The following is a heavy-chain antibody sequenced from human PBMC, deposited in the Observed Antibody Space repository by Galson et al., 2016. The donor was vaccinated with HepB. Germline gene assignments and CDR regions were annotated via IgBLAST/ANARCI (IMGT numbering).Heavy chain of an antibody. CDR1: GASVSSSY. CDR2: ISYSGSA. Sequence: SETLSLTCNVSGASVSSSYWSWIRQPPGKGLEWIGYISYSGSADYNPSLRSRVTIAIETSKNQFSLKVTSVTTADTAVYYCAREGSASGNYWGQGTLVTVSS. V-gene: IGHV4-59*02. CDR3: AREGSASGNY. D-gene: IGHD3-10*01. J-gene: IGHJ4*02.